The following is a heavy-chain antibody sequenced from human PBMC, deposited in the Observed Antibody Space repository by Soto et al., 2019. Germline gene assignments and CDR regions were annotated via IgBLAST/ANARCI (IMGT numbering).Heavy chain of an antibody. CDR1: GFTFSSYA. Sequence: GGSLRLSCAASGFTFSSYAMSWVRQAPGKGLEWVSAISGSGGSTYYADSVKGRFTISRDNSKNTLYLQMNSLRAEDTAVYYCAKSIAMGGSGSYGYFQHWGQGTLVTVSS. V-gene: IGHV3-23*01. J-gene: IGHJ1*01. CDR2: ISGSGGST. D-gene: IGHD3-10*01. CDR3: AKSIAMGGSGSYGYFQH.